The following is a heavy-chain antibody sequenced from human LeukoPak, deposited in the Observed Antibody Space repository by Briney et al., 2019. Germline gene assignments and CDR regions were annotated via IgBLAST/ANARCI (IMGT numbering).Heavy chain of an antibody. D-gene: IGHD6-13*01. V-gene: IGHV4-59*12. Sequence: SETLSLTCTVSGGSISSYYWSWIRQPPGKGLEWIGYIYYSGSTSYNPSLKSRVTMSVDTSKNQFSLKLSSVTAADTAVYYCARDSAAAGNLQHWGQGTLVTVSS. CDR2: IYYSGST. J-gene: IGHJ1*01. CDR1: GGSISSYY. CDR3: ARDSAAAGNLQH.